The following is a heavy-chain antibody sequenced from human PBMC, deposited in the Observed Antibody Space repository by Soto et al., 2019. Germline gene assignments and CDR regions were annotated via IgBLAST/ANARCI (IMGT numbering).Heavy chain of an antibody. D-gene: IGHD2-2*01. Sequence: GGSLRLSCAACGFTFTSHAMHWVRQHPGQGLEWVAAISYDEIDKKYASSVKGRFTVSRDNGKNTLSLQMNSLRPEDTAVYYCAKDSGYQLPDNYFYYGLDGWGQGTTVTVSS. V-gene: IGHV3-30*18. CDR3: AKDSGYQLPDNYFYYGLDG. CDR2: ISYDEIDK. CDR1: GFTFTSHA. J-gene: IGHJ6*02.